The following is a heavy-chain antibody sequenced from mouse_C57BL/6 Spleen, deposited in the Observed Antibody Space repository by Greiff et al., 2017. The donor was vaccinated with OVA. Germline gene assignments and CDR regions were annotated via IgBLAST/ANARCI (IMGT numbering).Heavy chain of an antibody. Sequence: QVQLQQPGAELVKPGASVKMSCKASGYTFTSYWITWVKQRPGQGLEWIGDIYPGSGSTTYNEKFKSKATLTVDTSSSTAYMQLSSLTSEDSAVYYCARSSYYGSSVSDYWGQGTTLTVSS. J-gene: IGHJ2*01. CDR1: GYTFTSYW. CDR2: IYPGSGST. CDR3: ARSSYYGSSVSDY. D-gene: IGHD1-1*01. V-gene: IGHV1-55*01.